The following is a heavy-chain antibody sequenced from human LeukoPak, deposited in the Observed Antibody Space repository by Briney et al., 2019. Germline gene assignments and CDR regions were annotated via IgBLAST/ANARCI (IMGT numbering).Heavy chain of an antibody. CDR3: ARTHCSSTSCYEGDWFDP. D-gene: IGHD2-2*01. V-gene: IGHV4-59*01. CDR1: GGSISSYY. J-gene: IGHJ5*02. Sequence: SETLSLTCTVSGGSISSYYWSWIRQPPGKGLERIGYIYYSGSTNYNPSLKSRVTISVDTSKNQFSLKLSSVTAADTAVYYCARTHCSSTSCYEGDWFDPWGQGTLVTVSS. CDR2: IYYSGST.